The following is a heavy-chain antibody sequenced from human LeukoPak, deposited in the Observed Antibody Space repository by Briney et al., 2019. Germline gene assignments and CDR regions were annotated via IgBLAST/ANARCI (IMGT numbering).Heavy chain of an antibody. CDR2: IVVGSGNT. J-gene: IGHJ4*02. V-gene: IGHV1-58*02. D-gene: IGHD3-22*01. CDR3: AARYYDSSGYQPFDY. Sequence: SVKVSCKASGFTFTSSAMQWVRQARGQRLEWIGWIVVGSGNTNYAQKFQERVTITRDMSTSTAYMELSSLRSEDTAVYYCAARYYDSSGYQPFDYWGQGTLVTVSS. CDR1: GFTFTSSA.